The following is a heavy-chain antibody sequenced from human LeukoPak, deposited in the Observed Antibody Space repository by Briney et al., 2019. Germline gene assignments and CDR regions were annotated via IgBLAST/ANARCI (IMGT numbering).Heavy chain of an antibody. CDR3: ARDEGAQIVVDYFDY. CDR2: ISYDGSNK. J-gene: IGHJ4*02. CDR1: GFTFSSYA. V-gene: IGHV3-30-3*01. Sequence: PGGSLRLSCAASGFTFSSYAMHWVRQAPGKGLEWVAVISYDGSNKYYADSVKGRFTISRDNAKNSLYLQMNSLRAEDTAVYYCARDEGAQIVVDYFDYWGQGTLDTVSS. D-gene: IGHD3-22*01.